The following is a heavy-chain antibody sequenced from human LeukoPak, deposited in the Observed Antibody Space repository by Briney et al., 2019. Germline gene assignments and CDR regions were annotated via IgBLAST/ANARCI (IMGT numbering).Heavy chain of an antibody. D-gene: IGHD3-22*01. CDR2: INPNSGGT. Sequence: ASVKVSCKASGYIFTGYYIYWVRQAPGQGLEWMGWINPNSGGTNYAQKFQGRVTMTRDTSISTAYMELGRLRSDDTAVYYCARGSGYQLYWGQGTLVTVSS. CDR1: GYIFTGYY. V-gene: IGHV1-2*02. CDR3: ARGSGYQLY. J-gene: IGHJ4*02.